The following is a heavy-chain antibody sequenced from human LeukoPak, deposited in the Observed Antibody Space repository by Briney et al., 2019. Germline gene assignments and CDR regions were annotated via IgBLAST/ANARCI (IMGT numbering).Heavy chain of an antibody. J-gene: IGHJ4*02. CDR3: ARVAGQSGWYY. CDR2: INAGNGNT. V-gene: IGHV1-3*01. Sequence: ASVKVSCKASGYTFTSYAMHWVRQAPGQRLEWMGWINAGNGNTKYSQKSQGRVTITRDTSASTAYMELSSLRSEDTAVYYCARVAGQSGWYYWGQGALVTVSS. CDR1: GYTFTSYA. D-gene: IGHD6-19*01.